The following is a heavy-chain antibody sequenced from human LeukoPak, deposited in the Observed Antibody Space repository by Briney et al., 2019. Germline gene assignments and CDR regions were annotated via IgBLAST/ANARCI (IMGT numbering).Heavy chain of an antibody. CDR3: ARDTYYYDSSGYYFPYYFDY. CDR1: GFTFSSYR. CDR2: ISSSSSYI. J-gene: IGHJ4*02. Sequence: GGPLRLSCAASGFTFSSYRMNWVRQAPGKGLEWVSSISSSSSYIYYADSVKGRFTISRDNAKNSLYLQMNSLRAEDTAVYYCARDTYYYDSSGYYFPYYFDYWGQGTLVTVSS. V-gene: IGHV3-21*01. D-gene: IGHD3-22*01.